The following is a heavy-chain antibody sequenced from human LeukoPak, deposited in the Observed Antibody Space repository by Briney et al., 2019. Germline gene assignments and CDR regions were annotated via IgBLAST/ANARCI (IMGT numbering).Heavy chain of an antibody. CDR3: ARGYYDSSGYLDYFDY. CDR1: GGSFSGYY. Sequence: SETLSLTCAAYGGSFSGYYWSWIRQPPGKGLEWIGEINHSGSTNYNPSLKSRVTISVDTSKNQFSLKLSSVTAADTAVYYCARGYYDSSGYLDYFDYWGQGTLVTVSS. V-gene: IGHV4-34*01. D-gene: IGHD3-22*01. CDR2: INHSGST. J-gene: IGHJ4*02.